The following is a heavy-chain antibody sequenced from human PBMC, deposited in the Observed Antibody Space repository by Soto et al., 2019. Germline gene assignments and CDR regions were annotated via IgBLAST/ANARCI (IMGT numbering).Heavy chain of an antibody. Sequence: QLQLQESGPGLVKPSETLSLTCTVSGGSISSSSYYWGWIRQPPGKGLEWIGSIYYSGSTYYNPSLKSRVTISVDTSKNQFSLKLSSVTAADTAVYYCARHGDYSLTHWMDVWGQGTTVTVSS. D-gene: IGHD4-4*01. J-gene: IGHJ6*02. CDR1: GGSISSSSYY. CDR2: IYYSGST. CDR3: ARHGDYSLTHWMDV. V-gene: IGHV4-39*01.